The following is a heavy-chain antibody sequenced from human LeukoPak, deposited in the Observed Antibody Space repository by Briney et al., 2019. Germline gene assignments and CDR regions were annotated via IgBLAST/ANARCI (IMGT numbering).Heavy chain of an antibody. D-gene: IGHD2-15*01. J-gene: IGHJ6*02. V-gene: IGHV3-73*01. CDR3: ARDEVVVAATSVNYYYGMDV. Sequence: PGGSLRLSCAASGLSFSGSFIDWVRQASGEGLEWVGRIRSKAKSDATAYAASVKGRFTISRDDSRDTAFLQMNSLRAEDTAVYYCARDEVVVAATSVNYYYGMDVWGQGTTVTVSS. CDR1: GLSFSGSF. CDR2: IRSKAKSDAT.